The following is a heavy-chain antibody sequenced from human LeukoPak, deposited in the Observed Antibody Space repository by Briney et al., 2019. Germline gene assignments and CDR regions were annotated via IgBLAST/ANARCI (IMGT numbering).Heavy chain of an antibody. CDR2: IYYSGST. Sequence: SETLSLTCTVSGGSISSYYWSWIRQPPGKGLEWIGYIYYSGSTNYNPSLKSRVTISVDTSENQFSLKLSSVTAADTAVYYCARRHILTPYYTGDYWGQGTLVTVSS. J-gene: IGHJ4*02. CDR3: ARRHILTPYYTGDY. CDR1: GGSISSYY. V-gene: IGHV4-59*01. D-gene: IGHD3-9*01.